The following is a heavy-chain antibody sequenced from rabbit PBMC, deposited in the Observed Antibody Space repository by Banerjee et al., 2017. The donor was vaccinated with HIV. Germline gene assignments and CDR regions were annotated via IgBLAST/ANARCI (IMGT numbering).Heavy chain of an antibody. Sequence: QSLEESGGDLVKPGASLTLTCTASGFSFSSYSMCWVRQAPGKGLEWIACIDTDSGSTYYASWAKGRFTISKTSSTTVTLQMTSLTVADTATYFCARNYWSNDWGAFGYFNLWGPGTLVTVS. CDR3: ARNYWSNDWGAFGYFNL. V-gene: IGHV1S40*01. CDR1: GFSFSSYS. D-gene: IGHD4-1*01. J-gene: IGHJ4*01. CDR2: IDTDSGST.